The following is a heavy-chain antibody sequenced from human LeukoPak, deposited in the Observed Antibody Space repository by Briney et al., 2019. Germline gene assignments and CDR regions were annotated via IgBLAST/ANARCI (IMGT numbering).Heavy chain of an antibody. Sequence: RASVKVSCKVSGYTLTELSMHWVRQAPGKGLEWMGGFDPEDGETIYAQKFQGRVTMTEDTSTDTAYMELSSLRSEDTAVYYCATATGIAARPIDYWGQGTLVTVSS. CDR1: GYTLTELS. V-gene: IGHV1-24*01. CDR2: FDPEDGET. CDR3: ATATGIAARPIDY. J-gene: IGHJ4*02. D-gene: IGHD6-6*01.